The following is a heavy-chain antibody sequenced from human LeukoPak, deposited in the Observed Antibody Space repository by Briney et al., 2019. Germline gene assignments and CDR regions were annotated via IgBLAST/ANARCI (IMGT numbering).Heavy chain of an antibody. Sequence: PSETLSLTCAVYGGSFSGYYWSWIRQPPGKGLEWIGEINHSGSTNYNPSLKSRVTISVDTSKNQFSLKLSSVTAADTAVYYCARDDSSGRVHAFDIWGQGTMVTVSS. V-gene: IGHV4-34*01. CDR1: GGSFSGYY. D-gene: IGHD3-22*01. CDR2: INHSGST. J-gene: IGHJ3*02. CDR3: ARDDSSGRVHAFDI.